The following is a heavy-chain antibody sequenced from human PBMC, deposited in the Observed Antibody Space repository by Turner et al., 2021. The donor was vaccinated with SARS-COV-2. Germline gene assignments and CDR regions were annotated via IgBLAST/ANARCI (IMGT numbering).Heavy chain of an antibody. Sequence: EVQPVESGGGLVQPGGSLRLSCAASGFTFSRYSSSSSTIYYADSVQGRSTTSRDNAKNSLYLQRNSLRAEDTAVYYCARDDVGVWPPIKDYWGQGTLVTVSS. CDR2: SSSSTI. D-gene: IGHD2-21*01. V-gene: IGHV3-48*01. CDR1: GFTFSRY. J-gene: IGHJ4*02. CDR3: ARDDVGVWPPIKDY.